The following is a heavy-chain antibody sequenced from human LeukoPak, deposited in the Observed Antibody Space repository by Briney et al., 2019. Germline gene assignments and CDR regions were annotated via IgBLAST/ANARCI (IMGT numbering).Heavy chain of an antibody. Sequence: SQTLSLTCAISGDSVSSNSASRKWIRQSPSRGLEWLGRTYYRSKWRNDYAVSVKSRITISPDTSKNQFSLQLNSVTPEDTAVYYCARGTGDSCKDWGLGTLVTVSS. V-gene: IGHV6-1*01. D-gene: IGHD3-22*01. J-gene: IGHJ4*02. CDR2: TYYRSKWRN. CDR1: GDSVSSNSAS. CDR3: ARGTGDSCKD.